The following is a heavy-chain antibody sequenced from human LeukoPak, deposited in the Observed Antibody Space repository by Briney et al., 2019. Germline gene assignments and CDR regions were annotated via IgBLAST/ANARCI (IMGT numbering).Heavy chain of an antibody. CDR2: MNPNSGNT. J-gene: IGHJ4*02. CDR1: GYTFTSYD. CDR3: ARTVNHRRDGYNNAHFDY. D-gene: IGHD5-24*01. Sequence: ASVKVSCKASGYTFTSYDINWVRQATGQGLEWMGWMNPNSGNTGYAQKFQGRVTMTRNTSISTAYMELSSLRSEDTAVYYCARTVNHRRDGYNNAHFDYWGQGTLVTVSS. V-gene: IGHV1-8*01.